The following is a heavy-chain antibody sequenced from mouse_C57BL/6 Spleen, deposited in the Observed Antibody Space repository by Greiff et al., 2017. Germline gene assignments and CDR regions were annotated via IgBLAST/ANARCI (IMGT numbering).Heavy chain of an antibody. D-gene: IGHD1-1*01. CDR1: GYTFTSYG. CDR3: ARSPLITTVVASFDY. J-gene: IGHJ2*01. V-gene: IGHV1-81*01. Sequence: VQGVESGAELARPGASVKLSCKASGYTFTSYGISWVKQRTGQGLEWIGEIYPRSGNTYYNEKLKGKATLTADKSSSTAYMALRSLTSEDSAVYFCARSPLITTVVASFDYWGQGTTLTVSS. CDR2: IYPRSGNT.